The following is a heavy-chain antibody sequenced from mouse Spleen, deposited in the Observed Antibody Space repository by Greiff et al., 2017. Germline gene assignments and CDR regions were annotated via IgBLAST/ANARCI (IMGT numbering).Heavy chain of an antibody. Sequence: VQLQQSGAELVRPGASVTLSCKASGYRFTDYEMHWVKQTPVHGLEWIGAIDPETGGTAYNQKFKGKAILTADKSSSTAYMELRSLTSEDSAVYYCTRRTGWYFDVWGTGTTVTISS. V-gene: IGHV1-15*01. CDR1: GYRFTDYE. CDR2: IDPETGGT. J-gene: IGHJ1*03. CDR3: TRRTGWYFDV. D-gene: IGHD4-1*01.